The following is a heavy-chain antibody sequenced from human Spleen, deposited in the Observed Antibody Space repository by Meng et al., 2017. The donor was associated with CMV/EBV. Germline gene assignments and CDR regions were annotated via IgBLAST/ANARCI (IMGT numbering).Heavy chain of an antibody. D-gene: IGHD2-8*01. V-gene: IGHV3-23*01. CDR2: ISASGGST. Sequence: GESLKISCAASGFTFSSFAMSWVRQAPGKGLEWVSTISASGGSTYYADSVKGRFIISRGNSKNTLYLQMNSPRAEDTAVYYCAAHPAGSINGVWKVWGQGTLVTVSS. CDR1: GFTFSSFA. CDR3: AAHPAGSINGVWKV. J-gene: IGHJ4*02.